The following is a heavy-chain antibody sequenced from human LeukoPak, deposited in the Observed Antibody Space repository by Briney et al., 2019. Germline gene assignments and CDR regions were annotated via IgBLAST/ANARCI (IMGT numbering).Heavy chain of an antibody. D-gene: IGHD4-17*01. CDR1: GGSISSGGYS. CDR3: ARGPLGIDYGDYYFDY. Sequence: SETLSLTCAVSGGSISSGGYSWSWIRQPPGKGLEWIGYIYHSGSTYYNPSPKSRVTISVDRSKNQFSLKLSSVTAADTAVYYCARGPLGIDYGDYYFDYWGQGTLVTVSS. V-gene: IGHV4-30-2*01. CDR2: IYHSGST. J-gene: IGHJ4*02.